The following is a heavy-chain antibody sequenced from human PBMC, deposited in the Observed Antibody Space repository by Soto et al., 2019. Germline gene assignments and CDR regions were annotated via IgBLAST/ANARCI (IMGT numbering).Heavy chain of an antibody. V-gene: IGHV4-31*03. J-gene: IGHJ6*02. Sequence: SETLSLTCTVSGDSTSSGGYYWTWIRQHPGKGLEWIGYIYHSGSSYYNPSLKSRVTISVDTSKNQFSLKLSSVTAADTAVYYCARDQEVNYADYGGSDYYYGMDVWGQGTTVTVSS. CDR2: IYHSGSS. CDR3: ARDQEVNYADYGGSDYYYGMDV. D-gene: IGHD4-17*01. CDR1: GDSTSSGGYY.